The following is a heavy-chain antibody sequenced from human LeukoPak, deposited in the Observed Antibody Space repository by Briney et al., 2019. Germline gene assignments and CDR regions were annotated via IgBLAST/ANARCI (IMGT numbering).Heavy chain of an antibody. J-gene: IGHJ5*02. CDR1: GYTFTSYD. CDR2: MNPNSGNT. CDR3: ARGPRSGRRNNWFDP. D-gene: IGHD5-12*01. V-gene: IGHV1-8*01. Sequence: ASVKVSCKASGYTFTSYDVNWVRQATGQGLEWMGWMNPNSGNTGYAQKFQGRVTMTRNTSISTAYMELSSLRSEDTAVYYCARGPRSGRRNNWFDPWGQGTLVTVSS.